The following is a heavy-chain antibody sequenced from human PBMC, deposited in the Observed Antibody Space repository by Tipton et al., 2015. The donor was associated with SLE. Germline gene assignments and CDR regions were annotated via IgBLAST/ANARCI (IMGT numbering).Heavy chain of an antibody. CDR2: IRYDGSNK. CDR1: GFTFSSYG. D-gene: IGHD1-14*01. CDR3: GAGRGMDV. V-gene: IGHV3-30*02. Sequence: SLRLSCAASGFTFSSYGMHWVRQAPGKGLEWVAFIRYDGSNKYYADSVKGRFTISRDNSKNTLYLQMNSLRAEDTAVYYSGAGRGMDVWGQGTTVTVSS. J-gene: IGHJ6*02.